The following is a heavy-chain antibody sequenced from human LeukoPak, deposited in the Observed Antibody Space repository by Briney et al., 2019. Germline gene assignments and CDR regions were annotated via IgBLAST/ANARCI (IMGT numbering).Heavy chain of an antibody. V-gene: IGHV1-2*02. CDR2: INPNSGGT. CDR3: ARDRDYYDSSGYYYKDAFDI. J-gene: IGHJ3*02. Sequence: ASVKVSCKASGYTFTGYYMHWVRQAPGQGLEWMGWINPNSGGTNYAQKFQGRVTMTRDTSISTAYMELSRLRSDDTAVYYCARDRDYYDSSGYYYKDAFDIWGQGTMVTVSS. CDR1: GYTFTGYY. D-gene: IGHD3-22*01.